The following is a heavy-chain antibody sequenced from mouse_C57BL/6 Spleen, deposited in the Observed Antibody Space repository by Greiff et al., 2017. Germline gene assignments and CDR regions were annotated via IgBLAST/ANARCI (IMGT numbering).Heavy chain of an antibody. D-gene: IGHD2-5*01. V-gene: IGHV5-17*01. Sequence: EVKLMESGGGLVKPGGSLKLSCAASGFTFSDYGMHWVRQAPEKGLEWVAYISSGSSTIYYADTVKGRFTISRDNAKNTLFLQMTSLRSEDTAMYYCARGDYSNYVGYWGQGTTLTVSS. CDR1: GFTFSDYG. J-gene: IGHJ2*01. CDR3: ARGDYSNYVGY. CDR2: ISSGSSTI.